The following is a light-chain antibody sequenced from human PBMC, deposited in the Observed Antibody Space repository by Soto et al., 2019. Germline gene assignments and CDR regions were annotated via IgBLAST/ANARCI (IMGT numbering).Light chain of an antibody. CDR2: RAS. V-gene: IGKV3-15*01. Sequence: ETVMTQSPATLSVSPGERASLSCRSSQSIGYNLAWYQYKPGQAPRLLIYRASTRATGIPARFSGSGSETEFTLTISSLQSEDFAVYYCQQYHNWPPYTFGQGTKLEIK. CDR1: QSIGYN. CDR3: QQYHNWPPYT. J-gene: IGKJ2*01.